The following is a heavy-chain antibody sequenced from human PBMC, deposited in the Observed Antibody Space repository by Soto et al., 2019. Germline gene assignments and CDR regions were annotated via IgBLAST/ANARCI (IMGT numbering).Heavy chain of an antibody. CDR1: GGSISSSSYY. CDR3: ARPIAVAAHFDY. D-gene: IGHD6-19*01. Sequence: PSETLSPTCTVSGGSISSSSYYWGWIRQPPGKGLEWIGSIYYSGSTYYNPSLKSRVTISVDTSKNQFSLKLSSVTAADTAVYYCARPIAVAAHFDYWGQGTLVTVSS. J-gene: IGHJ4*02. CDR2: IYYSGST. V-gene: IGHV4-39*01.